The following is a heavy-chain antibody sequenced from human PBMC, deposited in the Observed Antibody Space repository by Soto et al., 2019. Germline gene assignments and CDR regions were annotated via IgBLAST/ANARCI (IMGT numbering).Heavy chain of an antibody. Sequence: LGESLKISCKGSGYSFTSYWIGWVRQMPGKGLEWMGIIYPGDSDTRYSPSFQGQVTISADKSISTAYLQWSSLKASDTAMYYCARRSYGSGSYAYNWFDPWGQGTLVTVSS. V-gene: IGHV5-51*01. CDR1: GYSFTSYW. CDR2: IYPGDSDT. CDR3: ARRSYGSGSYAYNWFDP. J-gene: IGHJ5*02. D-gene: IGHD3-10*01.